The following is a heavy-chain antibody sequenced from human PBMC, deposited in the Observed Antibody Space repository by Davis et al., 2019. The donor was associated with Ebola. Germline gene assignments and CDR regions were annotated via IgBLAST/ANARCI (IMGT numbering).Heavy chain of an antibody. CDR3: ARDFDGGNYYFDY. J-gene: IGHJ4*02. CDR2: IIPIFDTP. V-gene: IGHV1-69*13. D-gene: IGHD3-9*01. CDR1: GGSFSSHP. Sequence: LVKVSCKTSGGSFSSHPISWVRQAPRQGLEWMGGIIPIFDTPHYAQKFQGRTTITADASTSTAYMELSSLRSEDTATYFCARDFDGGNYYFDYWGPGTPVTVSS.